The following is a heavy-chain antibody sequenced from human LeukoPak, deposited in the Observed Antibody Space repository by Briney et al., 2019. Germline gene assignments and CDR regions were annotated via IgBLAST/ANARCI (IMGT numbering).Heavy chain of an antibody. CDR3: ARDLSSTWYRVIPFDAFNI. Sequence: GGSLRLSCAASGFTFSSYWMSWVRQAPGKGLEWVASIKQDGNEKYYVDSVKGRFTISRDSAKNSLYLQMNSLRAEDTAIYYCARDLSSTWYRVIPFDAFNIWGQGTVVTVSS. CDR2: IKQDGNEK. V-gene: IGHV3-7*03. D-gene: IGHD6-13*01. J-gene: IGHJ3*02. CDR1: GFTFSSYW.